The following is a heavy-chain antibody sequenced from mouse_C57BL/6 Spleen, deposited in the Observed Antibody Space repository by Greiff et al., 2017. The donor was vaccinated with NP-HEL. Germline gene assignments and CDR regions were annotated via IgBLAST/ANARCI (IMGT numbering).Heavy chain of an antibody. CDR2: IWRGGST. Sequence: VQLKESGPGLVQPSQSLSITCTVSGFSLTSYGVHWVRQSPGTGLEWLGVIWRGGSTDYNAAFMSRLSITKDNSKSQVFFKMNSLQADDTAIYYCSKNWGGLGDWYFDVWGTGTTVTVSS. V-gene: IGHV2-5*01. CDR3: SKNWGGLGDWYFDV. CDR1: GFSLTSYG. D-gene: IGHD2-4*01. J-gene: IGHJ1*03.